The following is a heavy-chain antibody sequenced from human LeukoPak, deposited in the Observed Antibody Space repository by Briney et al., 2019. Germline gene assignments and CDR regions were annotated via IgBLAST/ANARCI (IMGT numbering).Heavy chain of an antibody. CDR2: IRSKVSGGTT. J-gene: IGHJ4*02. V-gene: IGHV3-49*04. D-gene: IGHD1-7*01. CDR1: GFTFGDYA. CDR3: TPSITGTTFKFDY. Sequence: GGSLRLSCTVSGFTFGDYAMSWVRQAPGKGLEWVGFIRSKVSGGTTEYAASVKDRFTISRDDSKSIAYLLMNSLETEDTAVYYCTPSITGTTFKFDYWGQGTLVTVSS.